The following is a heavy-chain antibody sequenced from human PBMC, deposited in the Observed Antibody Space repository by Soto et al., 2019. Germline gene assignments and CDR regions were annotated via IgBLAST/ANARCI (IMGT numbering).Heavy chain of an antibody. CDR1: GGSIDSGDYY. V-gene: IGHV4-61*08. J-gene: IGHJ5*02. CDR2: VYYSGTT. Sequence: PSETLSLTCTVSGGSIDSGDYYWSWIRQPPGKGLEWIGYVYYSGTTNYNPFLKSRVTLSLDKSKNQFSLKMNSVTAADTAVYYCARDLSAPYKITTNVDPWGQGTLVTVSS. CDR3: ARDLSAPYKITTNVDP. D-gene: IGHD3-22*01.